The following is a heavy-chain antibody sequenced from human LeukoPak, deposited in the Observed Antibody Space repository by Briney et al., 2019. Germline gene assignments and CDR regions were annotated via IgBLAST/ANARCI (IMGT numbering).Heavy chain of an antibody. V-gene: IGHV4-59*01. CDR3: ARSYYDILTGPWYFDL. CDR1: GGSISSYY. Sequence: SETLSLTCTVSGGSISSYYWSWIRQPPGKGLEWIGYIYYSGNTNYNPSLKSRVTISEDTSKKQFSLKLSSVTAADTAVYYCARSYYDILTGPWYFDLWGRGTLVTVSS. J-gene: IGHJ2*01. CDR2: IYYSGNT. D-gene: IGHD3-9*01.